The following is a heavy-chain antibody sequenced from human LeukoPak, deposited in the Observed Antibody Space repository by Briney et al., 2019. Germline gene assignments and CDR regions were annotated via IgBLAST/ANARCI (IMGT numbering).Heavy chain of an antibody. CDR1: GYTFISYY. D-gene: IGHD1-14*01. V-gene: IGHV1-46*01. CDR2: INPSGGST. J-gene: IGHJ4*02. CDR3: AREPQTQTGIDY. Sequence: ASVKVSCKASGYTFISYYMHWVRQAPGQGLEWMGIINPSGGSTSYAQKFQGRVTMTRDTSTSTVYMELSSLRSEDTAVYYCAREPQTQTGIDYWGQGTLVTVSS.